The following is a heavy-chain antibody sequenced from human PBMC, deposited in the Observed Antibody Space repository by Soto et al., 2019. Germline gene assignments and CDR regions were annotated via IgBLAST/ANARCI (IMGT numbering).Heavy chain of an antibody. CDR1: GFTVSSYS. V-gene: IGHV3-48*02. D-gene: IGHD3-22*01. J-gene: IGHJ3*02. CDR3: ARDRFHGYYYDSSGHDAFDI. CDR2: ISSSSSTI. Sequence: GGSLRLSCAASGFTVSSYSMNWVRQAPGKGLEWVSYISSSSSTIYYADSVKGRFTISRDNAKNSLYLQMNSLRDEDTAVYYCARDRFHGYYYDSSGHDAFDIWGQGTMVTVSS.